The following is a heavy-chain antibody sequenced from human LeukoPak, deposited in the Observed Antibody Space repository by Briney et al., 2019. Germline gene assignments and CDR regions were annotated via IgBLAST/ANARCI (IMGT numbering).Heavy chain of an antibody. CDR1: GFTFSSYS. CDR3: AREGNWNDVH. J-gene: IGHJ4*02. D-gene: IGHD1-20*01. V-gene: IGHV3-48*01. CDR2: ISSGSSTI. Sequence: SGGSLRLSCAASGFTFSSYSMNWVRQAPGKGLEWISYISSGSSTIYYADSVKGRFTISRDNAKNSLYLQMNSLRAEDTAVYYCAREGNWNDVHWGQGTLVPVSS.